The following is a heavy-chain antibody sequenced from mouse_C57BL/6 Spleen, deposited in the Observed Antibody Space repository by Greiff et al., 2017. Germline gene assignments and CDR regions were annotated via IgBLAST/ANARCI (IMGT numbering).Heavy chain of an antibody. J-gene: IGHJ3*01. V-gene: IGHV3-6*01. CDR2: ISYDGSN. D-gene: IGHD2-3*01. CDR3: VRRDDGYYPFAY. CDR1: GYSITSGYY. Sequence: VQLKESGPGLAKPSQSLSLTCSVTGYSITSGYYWNWIRQFPGNKLEWMGYISYDGSNNYNPSLKNRISITRDTSKNQFFLKLNSVTTEDTATYYGVRRDDGYYPFAYWGQGTLVTVSA.